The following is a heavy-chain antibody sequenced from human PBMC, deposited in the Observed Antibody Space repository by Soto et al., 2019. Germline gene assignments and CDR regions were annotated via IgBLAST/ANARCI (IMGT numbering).Heavy chain of an antibody. J-gene: IGHJ4*02. V-gene: IGHV3-21*01. CDR1: GFTFSSYS. D-gene: IGHD3-22*01. Sequence: PGGSLRLSCAASGFTFSSYSMNWVRQAPGKGLEWVSSISSSSSYIYYADSVKGRFTISRDNAKNSLYLQMNGLRAEDTAVYYCARDTTTDSSGHYYSPNNFDYWGQGTQVTVSS. CDR2: ISSSSSYI. CDR3: ARDTTTDSSGHYYSPNNFDY.